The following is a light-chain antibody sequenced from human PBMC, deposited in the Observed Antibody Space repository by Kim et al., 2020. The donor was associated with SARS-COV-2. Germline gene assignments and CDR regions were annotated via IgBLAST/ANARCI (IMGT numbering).Light chain of an antibody. V-gene: IGLV2-14*03. CDR3: SSYTSSSTVV. CDR2: AVS. CDR1: SSDIDYYNY. J-gene: IGLJ2*01. Sequence: QSIPSSFTGTSSDIDYYNYVPWCQQHPVVAPKLLIDAVSGRPSGISGRFSGSNSDNTASLTISGLQAEDEADYYCSSYTSSSTVVFGGGTKVTVL.